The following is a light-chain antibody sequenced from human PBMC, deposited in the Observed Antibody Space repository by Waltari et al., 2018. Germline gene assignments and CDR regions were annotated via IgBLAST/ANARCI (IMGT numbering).Light chain of an antibody. Sequence: DIQFTHSPSSVSASAGDRVTLTCRASQDISSWLAWYQQQPGKAPKLLIYAASSLQSGVPSRFSGSGSGTDFTLTISSLQPEDFATYYCQQANSFPLLTFGGGTKVELK. V-gene: IGKV1D-12*01. J-gene: IGKJ4*01. CDR1: QDISSW. CDR3: QQANSFPLLT. CDR2: AAS.